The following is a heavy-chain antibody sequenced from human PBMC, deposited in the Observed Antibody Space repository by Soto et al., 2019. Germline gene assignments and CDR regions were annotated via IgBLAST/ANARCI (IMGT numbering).Heavy chain of an antibody. CDR2: IYYSGTT. CDR3: ARYNHGLDY. Sequence: QVQLQESGPGLVKPSQTLSLTCTVSGGSISSDDYYWSWIRQHPGKGLELIGNIYYSGTTYYNPSLKRRVTMSVDTSKNQFSLKLNSVTPADTAVYYCARYNHGLDYWGQGTLVTVSS. J-gene: IGHJ4*02. D-gene: IGHD1-1*01. V-gene: IGHV4-31*03. CDR1: GGSISSDDYY.